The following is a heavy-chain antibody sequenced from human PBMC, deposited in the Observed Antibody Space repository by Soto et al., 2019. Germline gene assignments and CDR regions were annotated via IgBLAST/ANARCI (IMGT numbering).Heavy chain of an antibody. Sequence: ASVKVSCKASGGTFSSYAISWVRQAPGQGLEWMGGIIPIFGTANYAQKFQGRVTITADESTSTAYMELSSLRSEDTAVYYCARGGQWLASWYFDLWGRGTLVTVSS. CDR2: IIPIFGTA. CDR3: ARGGQWLASWYFDL. V-gene: IGHV1-69*13. D-gene: IGHD6-19*01. CDR1: GGTFSSYA. J-gene: IGHJ2*01.